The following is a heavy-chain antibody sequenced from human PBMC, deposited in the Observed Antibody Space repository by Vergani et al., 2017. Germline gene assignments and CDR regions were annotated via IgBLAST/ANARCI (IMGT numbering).Heavy chain of an antibody. CDR1: GFTFSSYG. CDR2: ISYDGSNK. V-gene: IGHV3-30*18. Sequence: QVQLVESGGGVVQPGRSLRLSCAASGFTFSSYGMHWVRQAPGKGLEWVAVISYDGSNKYYADSVKGRFTISRDNSKNTLYLQMNSLRAEDTAVYYCAKDRVSGKNIGYSSSWTLVWGQGTTVTVSS. D-gene: IGHD6-13*01. CDR3: AKDRVSGKNIGYSSSWTLV. J-gene: IGHJ6*02.